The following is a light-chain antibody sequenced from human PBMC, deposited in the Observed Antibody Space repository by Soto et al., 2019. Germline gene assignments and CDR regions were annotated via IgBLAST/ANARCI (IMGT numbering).Light chain of an antibody. CDR2: KAS. J-gene: IGKJ2*01. Sequence: DIQMTQSPSTLSASEGDRVTITCRASQRIGNWLAWYQQKTGKAPKLLIYKASILQSGVPARFSGSGSGTEFTLTISSLQPDDFATYYFQQYDSYPYTFGHGTKLEIK. V-gene: IGKV1-5*03. CDR1: QRIGNW. CDR3: QQYDSYPYT.